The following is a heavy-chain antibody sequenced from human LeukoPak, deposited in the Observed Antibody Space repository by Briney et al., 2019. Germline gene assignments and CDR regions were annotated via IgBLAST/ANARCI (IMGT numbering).Heavy chain of an antibody. CDR2: FYYTGST. J-gene: IGHJ6*02. CDR1: GGSISTNNYY. CDR3: ARDIGRDILTGYYHDYGMDV. Sequence: SETLSLTCTVSGGSISTNNYYWGWVRQPPGKELEWIGTFYYTGSTYYNPSLKSRVTISVDTSKSHFSLKLSSVTAADTAVYYCARDIGRDILTGYYHDYGMDVWGQGTTVTVSS. D-gene: IGHD3-9*01. V-gene: IGHV4-39*07.